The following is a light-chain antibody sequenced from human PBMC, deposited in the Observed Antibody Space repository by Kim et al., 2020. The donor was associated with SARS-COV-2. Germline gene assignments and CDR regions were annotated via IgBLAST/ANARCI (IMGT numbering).Light chain of an antibody. CDR1: QSISSY. CDR2: AAS. Sequence: DIQMTQSPSSLSASVGDRVTITCRASQSISSYLNWYQQKPGKAPKLLNYAASSLQSGVPSRFSGSGSGTDFTLTISSLQPEDFATYYCQQSYSTPRTFGQGTKLEI. CDR3: QQSYSTPRT. V-gene: IGKV1-39*01. J-gene: IGKJ2*01.